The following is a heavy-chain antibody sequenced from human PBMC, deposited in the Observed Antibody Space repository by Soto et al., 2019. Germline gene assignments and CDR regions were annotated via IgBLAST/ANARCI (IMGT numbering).Heavy chain of an antibody. Sequence: EVQLVESGGGLVQPGRSLRLSCAASGFTFDDYAMHWVRQAPGKGLEWVSGIRWNSGSIGYADSVKGRFTISIDNAKNSLYLQMNSLRAEDTAVYYCAKSRIAARQPYFDYWGQGTLVTVSS. V-gene: IGHV3-9*01. J-gene: IGHJ4*02. CDR3: AKSRIAARQPYFDY. D-gene: IGHD6-6*01. CDR1: GFTFDDYA. CDR2: IRWNSGSI.